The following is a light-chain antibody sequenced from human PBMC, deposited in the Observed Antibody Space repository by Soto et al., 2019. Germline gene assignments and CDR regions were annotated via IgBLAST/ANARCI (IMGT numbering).Light chain of an antibody. CDR1: QSVSSSY. CDR2: GAS. CDR3: QQYGSSPPLT. J-gene: IGKJ4*01. V-gene: IGKV3-20*01. Sequence: EFVLTQSPGTLSLSPGERATLSCRATQSVSSSYLAWYQQKPGQAPRILIYGASTRATAIPDRFSGSGSGTDFTLTISRLETEDFAVYYCQQYGSSPPLTFGGGTKVEIK.